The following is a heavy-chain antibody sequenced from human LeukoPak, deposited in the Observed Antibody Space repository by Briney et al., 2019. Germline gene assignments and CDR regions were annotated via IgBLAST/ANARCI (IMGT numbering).Heavy chain of an antibody. J-gene: IGHJ1*01. Sequence: PGGSLRLSCVGSGFTFSRYWLNWVRQAPGKGLEWVANMNQDGSEIYYLDSVKGRFTISRDNSKNTLYLHMNSLRAEDTAMYYCAGQGAMTTRVDYFLHWGQGTLVTVSS. CDR2: MNQDGSEI. CDR3: AGQGAMTTRVDYFLH. CDR1: GFTFSRYW. V-gene: IGHV3-7*01. D-gene: IGHD1-26*01.